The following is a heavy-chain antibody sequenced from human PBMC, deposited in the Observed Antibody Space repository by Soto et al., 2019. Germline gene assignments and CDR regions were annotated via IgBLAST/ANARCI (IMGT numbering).Heavy chain of an antibody. V-gene: IGHV1-69*06. CDR1: GGTFSSYA. J-gene: IGHJ6*02. CDR2: IIPIFGTA. CDR3: ARAMTNYYYYGMDV. Sequence: GASVKVSCKASGGTFSSYAISWVRQAPGQGLEWMGGIIPIFGTANYAQKFQGRVTITADKSTSTAYMELSSLRSEDTAVYYCARAMTNYYYYGMDVWGQGTTVTVSS.